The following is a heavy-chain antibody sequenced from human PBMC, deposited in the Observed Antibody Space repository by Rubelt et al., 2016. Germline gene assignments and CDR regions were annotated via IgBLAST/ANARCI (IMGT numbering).Heavy chain of an antibody. D-gene: IGHD3-22*01. V-gene: IGHV3-23*01. Sequence: GGSLRLSCAASGFTFSSYAMTWVRQAPGKGLEWVSAISGSGGSTYYADSVKGRFTISRDNSKNTLYLQMNSLRAEDTAVYYCVRDSSGYLGPLDYWGQGTLVTVSS. CDR3: VRDSSGYLGPLDY. CDR1: GFTFSSYA. CDR2: ISGSGGST. J-gene: IGHJ4*02.